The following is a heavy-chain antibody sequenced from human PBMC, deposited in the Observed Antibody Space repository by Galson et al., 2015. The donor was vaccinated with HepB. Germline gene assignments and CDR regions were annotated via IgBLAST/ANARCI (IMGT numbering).Heavy chain of an antibody. D-gene: IGHD3-22*01. V-gene: IGHV1-46*01. CDR2: INPSGGST. CDR3: ARDSYYDSSGYSDLTGYYYYGMDV. J-gene: IGHJ6*02. Sequence: SVKVSCKASGYTFTSYYMHWVRQAPGQGLEWMGIINPSGGSTSYAQKFQGRVTMTRDTSTSTVYMELSSLRSEDTAVYYCARDSYYDSSGYSDLTGYYYYGMDVWGQGTTVTVSS. CDR1: GYTFTSYY.